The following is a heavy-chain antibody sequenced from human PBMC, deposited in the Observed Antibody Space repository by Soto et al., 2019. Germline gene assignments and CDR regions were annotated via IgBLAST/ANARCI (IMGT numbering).Heavy chain of an antibody. Sequence: QLQLQESGSGLVKPSQTLSLTCGVSGGSFSSGGYSWSWIRQPPGKGLEWIGYIYHSGSTYYNQPVKIRVTIPEDGSKNQFALKVRSVAAADTAVYYCAIGKDYYDNSGYHNWFDPWGQGTLVIVSS. V-gene: IGHV4-30-2*01. CDR1: GGSFSSGGYS. D-gene: IGHD3-22*01. J-gene: IGHJ5*02. CDR3: AIGKDYYDNSGYHNWFDP. CDR2: IYHSGST.